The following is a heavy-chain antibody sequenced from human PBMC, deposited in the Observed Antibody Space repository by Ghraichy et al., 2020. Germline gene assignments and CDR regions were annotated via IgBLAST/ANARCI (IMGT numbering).Heavy chain of an antibody. D-gene: IGHD4-23*01. Sequence: SETLSLTCAVYGGSFSGYYWSWIRQPPGKGLEWIGEINHSGSTNYNPSLKSRVTISVDTSKNQLSLKLSSVTAADTAVYYCAARLRWKGMDVWGQGTTVTISS. J-gene: IGHJ6*02. CDR2: INHSGST. CDR3: AARLRWKGMDV. CDR1: GGSFSGYY. V-gene: IGHV4-34*01.